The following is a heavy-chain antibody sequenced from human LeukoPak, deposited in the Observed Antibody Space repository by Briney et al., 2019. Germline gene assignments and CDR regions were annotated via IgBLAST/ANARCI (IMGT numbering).Heavy chain of an antibody. D-gene: IGHD5-12*01. CDR1: GGSISSYY. V-gene: IGHV4-4*07. CDR2: IYTSGST. J-gene: IGHJ3*02. CDR3: ARGDIVATKNAFDI. Sequence: PSETLSLTCTVSGGSISSYYWSWIRQPAGKGLEGIGRIYTSGSTNYNPSLKSRVTMSVDTSKNQFSLKLSSVTAADTAVYYCARGDIVATKNAFDIWGQGTMVTVSS.